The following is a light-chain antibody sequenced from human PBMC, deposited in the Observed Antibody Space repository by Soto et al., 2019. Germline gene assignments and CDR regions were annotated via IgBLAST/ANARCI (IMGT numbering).Light chain of an antibody. J-gene: IGLJ2*01. CDR1: KLGDKY. CDR2: QDS. Sequence: SYELTQPPSESVSPGQTASITCSGDKLGDKYACWYQQKPGQSPVLVIYQDSKRPSGIPERFSGSNSGNTATLTISGTQAMEDADYYCQAWASSTVVFGGGTKVTVL. V-gene: IGLV3-1*01. CDR3: QAWASSTVV.